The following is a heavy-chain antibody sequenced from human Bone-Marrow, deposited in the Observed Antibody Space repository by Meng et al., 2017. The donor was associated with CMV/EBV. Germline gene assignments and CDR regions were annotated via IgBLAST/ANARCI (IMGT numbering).Heavy chain of an antibody. CDR3: ARGEVSGYDFWSAIRNPYYYYGMDV. CDR1: GFTFSSYS. J-gene: IGHJ6*01. V-gene: IGHV3-21*01. D-gene: IGHD3-3*01. CDR2: ISSSSSYI. Sequence: GESLKISCAASGFTFSSYSMNWVRQAPGKGLEWVSSISSSSSYIYYADSVKGRFTISRDNAKNSLYLQMNSLRAEDTAVYYCARGEVSGYDFWSAIRNPYYYYGMDVWGQGTTVTGYS.